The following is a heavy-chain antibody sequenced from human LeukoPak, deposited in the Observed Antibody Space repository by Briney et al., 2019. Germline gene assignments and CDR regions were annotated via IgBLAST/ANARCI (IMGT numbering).Heavy chain of an antibody. D-gene: IGHD2-21*01. J-gene: IGHJ6*03. CDR3: ARSYYNPDSDYYYYMDV. CDR2: IYMSGST. V-gene: IGHV4-4*07. Sequence: SGTLSLTCIVSGGSISSYYWSWIRQPAGKGLEWIGHIYMSGSTKSNPSLKSRVTVSVDKSKNQFSLKLSSVTAADTAVYYCARSYYNPDSDYYYYMDVWGKGTTVTVSS. CDR1: GGSISSYY.